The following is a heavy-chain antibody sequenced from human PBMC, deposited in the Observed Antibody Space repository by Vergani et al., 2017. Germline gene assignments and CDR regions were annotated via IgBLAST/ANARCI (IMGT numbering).Heavy chain of an antibody. CDR2: ISSSSSTI. J-gene: IGHJ4*02. V-gene: IGHV3-48*01. Sequence: VQLVESGGGLVKPGGSLRLSCAASGFTFSSYSMNWVRQAPGKGLEWVSYISSSSSTIYYADSVKGRFTISRDNAKNSLYLQMNSLRAEDTAVYYCARVGERPTPTDDYWGQGTLVTVSS. CDR1: GFTFSSYS. CDR3: ARVGERPTPTDDY.